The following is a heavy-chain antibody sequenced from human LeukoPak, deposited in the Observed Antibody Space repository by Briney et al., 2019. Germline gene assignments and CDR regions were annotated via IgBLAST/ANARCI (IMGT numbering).Heavy chain of an antibody. CDR2: INPSGGST. Sequence: ASVKVSCKASGYTFTSYYMHWVRQAPGQGLEWMGIINPSGGSTSYAQKFQGRVTMTRDTSMSTVYMELSSLRSEDTAVYYCARGEAAAGSYWYFDLWGRGTLVTVSS. J-gene: IGHJ2*01. V-gene: IGHV1-46*01. D-gene: IGHD6-13*01. CDR1: GYTFTSYY. CDR3: ARGEAAAGSYWYFDL.